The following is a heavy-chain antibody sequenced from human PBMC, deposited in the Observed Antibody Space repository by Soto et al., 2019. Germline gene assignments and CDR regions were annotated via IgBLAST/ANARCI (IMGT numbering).Heavy chain of an antibody. D-gene: IGHD7-27*01. CDR1: GYTFSSYA. CDR3: ARDTGDGTFDF. J-gene: IGHJ4*02. Sequence: ASVKVSCKASGYTFSSYAMHWVRQAPGQRLEWMGWINAGYGNKKSSQKFQDRVTISRDTSASTAYMELTSLRSEDTAVYYCARDTGDGTFDFWGQGTLVTVSS. CDR2: INAGYGNK. V-gene: IGHV1-3*01.